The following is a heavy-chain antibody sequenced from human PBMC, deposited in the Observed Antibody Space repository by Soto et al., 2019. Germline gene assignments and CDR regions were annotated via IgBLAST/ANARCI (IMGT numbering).Heavy chain of an antibody. J-gene: IGHJ5*02. Sequence: DVQLVESGGDLVQPGGSLRLSCAASGFSFSSYWMTWVRQAPGKALEWVANIKQDGRETYYVASVKGRFTISRDNGKNLLFLQMDSLTPDDTAVYYCAGDGVRNGAYSGWIDPWGQGNLVTVSS. D-gene: IGHD3-16*01. V-gene: IGHV3-7*03. CDR1: GFSFSSYW. CDR3: AGDGVRNGAYSGWIDP. CDR2: IKQDGRET.